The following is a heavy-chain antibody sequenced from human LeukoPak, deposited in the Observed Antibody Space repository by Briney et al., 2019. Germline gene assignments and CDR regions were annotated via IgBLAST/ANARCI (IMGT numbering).Heavy chain of an antibody. J-gene: IGHJ4*02. CDR1: GGSFSGYY. Sequence: PSETLSLTCAVYGGSFSGYYWSWIRQPPGKGLEWIGEINHSGSTNYNPSLKSRVTISVDTSKNQFSLKLSSVTAADTAVYYCVRELYSSSLDWGQGTLVTVSS. D-gene: IGHD6-6*01. CDR3: VRELYSSSLD. CDR2: INHSGST. V-gene: IGHV4-34*01.